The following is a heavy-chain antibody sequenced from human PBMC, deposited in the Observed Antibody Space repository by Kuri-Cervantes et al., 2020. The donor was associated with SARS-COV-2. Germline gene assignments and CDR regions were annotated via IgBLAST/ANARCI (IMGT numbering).Heavy chain of an antibody. CDR2: ISVSGGST. V-gene: IGHV3-23*01. D-gene: IGHD2-21*02. CDR1: GFTFGSYV. J-gene: IGHJ4*02. CDR3: ARAYCGGDCEFDY. Sequence: LSLTCAASGFTFGSYVMNWVRQAPGKGLGWVSTISVSGGSTYYADSVKGRFTISRDSSENTLYLQMNSLRAEDTAVYYCARAYCGGDCEFDYWGQGTLVTVSS.